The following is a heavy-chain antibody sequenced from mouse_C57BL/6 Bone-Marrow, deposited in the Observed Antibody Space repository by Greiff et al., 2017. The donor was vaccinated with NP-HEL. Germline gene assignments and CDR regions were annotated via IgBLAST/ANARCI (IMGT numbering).Heavy chain of an antibody. D-gene: IGHD2-4*01. CDR3: ARHALNDYDKNWYFDV. J-gene: IGHJ1*03. CDR2: ISNGGGST. CDR1: GFTFNDYY. Sequence: EVKLVESGGGLVQPGGSLKLSCAASGFTFNDYYMYWVRQTPEKRLEWVAYISNGGGSTYYTDTVKGRFTISRDNAKNTLYLQMSRLKSEDTAMYYCARHALNDYDKNWYFDVWGTGTTVTVSS. V-gene: IGHV5-12*01.